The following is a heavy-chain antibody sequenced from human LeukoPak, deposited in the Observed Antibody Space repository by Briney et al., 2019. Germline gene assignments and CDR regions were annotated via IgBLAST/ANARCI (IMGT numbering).Heavy chain of an antibody. CDR1: GGSISSGDYY. Sequence: SETLSLTCTVSGGSISSGDYYWSWIRQPPGKGLEWIGYIYYSGSTYYNPSLKSRVTISVDTSKNQFSLKLSSVTAADTAVYYCASKIHPSRSVYYYNPWGQGTLVTVSS. J-gene: IGHJ5*02. V-gene: IGHV4-30-4*01. CDR3: ASKIHPSRSVYYYNP. D-gene: IGHD3-10*01. CDR2: IYYSGST.